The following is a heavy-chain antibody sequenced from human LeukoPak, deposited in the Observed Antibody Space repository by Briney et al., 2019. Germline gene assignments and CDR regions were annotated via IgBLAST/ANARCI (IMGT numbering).Heavy chain of an antibody. D-gene: IGHD3-10*01. V-gene: IGHV1-69*04. J-gene: IGHJ6*02. CDR2: IIPILGIA. CDR3: ARGCPLCYYGSGSYYLYYYYYGMDV. Sequence: SVKVSCKASGGTFSSYAISWVRQAPGQGLEWMGRIIPILGIANYARKFQGRVTITADKSTSTAYMELSSLRSEDTAVYYCARGCPLCYYGSGSYYLYYYYYGMDVWGQGTTVTVSS. CDR1: GGTFSSYA.